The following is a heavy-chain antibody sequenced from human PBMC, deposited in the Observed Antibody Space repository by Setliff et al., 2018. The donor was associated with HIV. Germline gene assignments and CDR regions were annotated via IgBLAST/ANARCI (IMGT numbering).Heavy chain of an antibody. V-gene: IGHV4-39*01. CDR1: GGFISSTSYY. J-gene: IGHJ4*02. CDR3: ARRFEQWLAFDY. CDR2: IYYSGGT. D-gene: IGHD6-19*01. Sequence: PSETLSLTCTVSGGFISSTSYYWGWIRQPPGKGLEWIGNIYYSGGTDSHPSLKSRVTISVDTSKNQFSLKLGSVTAADTAVYFCARRFEQWLAFDYWGQGTLVTVSS.